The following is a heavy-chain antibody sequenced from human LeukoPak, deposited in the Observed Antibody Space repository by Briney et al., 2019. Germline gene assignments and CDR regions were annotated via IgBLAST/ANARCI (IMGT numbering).Heavy chain of an antibody. CDR2: IYYSGST. CDR3: ATSEGGGISSY. CDR1: GGSISSYY. Sequence: SETLSLTCTVSGGSISSYYWSWIRQPPGKGLEWIGYIYYSGSTNYNPSLKSRVTISVDTSKSQFSLKLSSVTAADTAVYYCATSEGGGISSYWGQGTLVTVSS. D-gene: IGHD1-26*01. V-gene: IGHV4-59*01. J-gene: IGHJ4*02.